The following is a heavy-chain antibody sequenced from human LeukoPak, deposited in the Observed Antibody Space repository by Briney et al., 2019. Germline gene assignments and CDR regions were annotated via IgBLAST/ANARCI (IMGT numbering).Heavy chain of an antibody. CDR3: ARRHGSGVYLDV. J-gene: IGHJ6*03. D-gene: IGHD2-2*03. CDR1: DGSMSSYC. Sequence: PSETLSLTCTVADGSMSSYCWSWIRQAPGKGLEWIGCVYDSGSTNYNPSLKSRVTISVDTSKNQFSLKMTSVTAADTAVYYCARRHGSGVYLDVWGKGTTVTVSS. CDR2: VYDSGST. V-gene: IGHV4-59*08.